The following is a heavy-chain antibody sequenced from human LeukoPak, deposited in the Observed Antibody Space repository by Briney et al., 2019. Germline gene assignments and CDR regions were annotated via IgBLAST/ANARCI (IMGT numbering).Heavy chain of an antibody. CDR2: ISSSGSTI. V-gene: IGHV3-48*03. D-gene: IGHD1-26*01. Sequence: GGSLRLSCAASGFTFSSYEMNWVRQAPGKGLEWVSYISSSGSTIYYADSVKGRFTISRDNAKNSLYLQMNSLRAEDTAVYYCVRAPKGRQLLSSMDVWGKGTTVTVSS. J-gene: IGHJ6*03. CDR1: GFTFSSYE. CDR3: VRAPKGRQLLSSMDV.